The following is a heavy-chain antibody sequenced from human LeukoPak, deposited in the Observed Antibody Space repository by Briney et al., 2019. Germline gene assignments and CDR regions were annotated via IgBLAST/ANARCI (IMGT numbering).Heavy chain of an antibody. D-gene: IGHD6-6*01. CDR2: INPNSGGT. V-gene: IGHV1-2*02. CDR3: ARVRSSSSWGWFDP. CDR1: GYTFTGYY. J-gene: IGHJ5*02. Sequence: ASVKVSCKASGYTFTGYYMHWVRQAPGQGLEWMGWINPNSGGTNYAQKFQGRVTMTRDTSISTAYMELSRLRSDDTAVYYCARVRSSSSWGWFDPWGQGTLVTVSS.